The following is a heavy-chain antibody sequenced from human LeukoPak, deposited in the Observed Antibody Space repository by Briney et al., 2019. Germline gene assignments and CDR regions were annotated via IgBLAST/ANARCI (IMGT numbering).Heavy chain of an antibody. CDR1: GFTVSSYA. Sequence: GGSLRPVCAASGFTVSSYAMSWVRQAPGKGLEWVSAISGSGGSTYYADSVKGRFTISRDNSKNTLYLQMNSLRAEDTAVYYCAKDVIVVVIGAVDIWSQGTMVTVSS. J-gene: IGHJ3*02. CDR3: AKDVIVVVIGAVDI. V-gene: IGHV3-23*01. D-gene: IGHD3-22*01. CDR2: ISGSGGST.